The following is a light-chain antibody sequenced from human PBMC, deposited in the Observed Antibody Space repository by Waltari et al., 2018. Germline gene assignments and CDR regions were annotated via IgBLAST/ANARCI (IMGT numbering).Light chain of an antibody. CDR1: SSDVGGYNH. CDR3: SSYARTNTLI. J-gene: IGLJ2*01. V-gene: IGLV2-14*03. CDR2: DVV. Sequence: QSALTQPASVSGSPGQSITISCSGSSSDVGGYNHVPWYQQHPGQAPKVVIYDVVNRPSGVFNRFSGSKSGNTAYLTISGLQAEDEADYYCSSYARTNTLILGGGTKLTVL.